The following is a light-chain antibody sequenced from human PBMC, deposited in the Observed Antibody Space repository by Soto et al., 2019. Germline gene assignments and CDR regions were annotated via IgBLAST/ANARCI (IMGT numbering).Light chain of an antibody. V-gene: IGKV1-39*01. CDR1: QSISNY. CDR2: AAS. Sequence: DIQMTQSPSSLSASVGDRVTITCRASQSISNYLNWYQEKPGKAPKVHISAASNLQSGVPARFSGTGSGTDFNLSISVMQPEDFANYHCQQSYSTPYTFGQGTKLDI. J-gene: IGKJ2*01. CDR3: QQSYSTPYT.